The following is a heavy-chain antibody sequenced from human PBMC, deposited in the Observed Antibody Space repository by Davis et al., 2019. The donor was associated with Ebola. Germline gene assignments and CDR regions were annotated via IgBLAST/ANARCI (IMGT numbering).Heavy chain of an antibody. Sequence: GESLKISCAASGFTFSSYGMHWVRQAPGKGLEWLALMSFDGTNSFYADSVKGRFSISRDSSNNTLYLQMNSLRPDDTALYSCAGARAGYFDPWGQGTLVTVSS. V-gene: IGHV3-30*19. CDR3: AGARAGYFDP. D-gene: IGHD4/OR15-4a*01. CDR1: GFTFSSYG. J-gene: IGHJ4*02. CDR2: MSFDGTNS.